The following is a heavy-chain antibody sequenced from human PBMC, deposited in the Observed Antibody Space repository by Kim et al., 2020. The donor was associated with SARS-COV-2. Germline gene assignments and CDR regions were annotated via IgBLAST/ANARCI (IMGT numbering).Heavy chain of an antibody. CDR2: IYRGGST. Sequence: GGSLRLSCAASGFTVSTNYMTWVRQAPGKGLEWLSVIYRGGSTYYVDSAKGRFTTSGDNSKNMVYLQMSSLRAEDTAVYYCAGVLLGHGGDPCAAYAMWGQGTMAAVSS. D-gene: IGHD2-21*01. CDR3: AGVLLGHGGDPCAAYAM. V-gene: IGHV3-66*01. J-gene: IGHJ3*02. CDR1: GFTVSTNY.